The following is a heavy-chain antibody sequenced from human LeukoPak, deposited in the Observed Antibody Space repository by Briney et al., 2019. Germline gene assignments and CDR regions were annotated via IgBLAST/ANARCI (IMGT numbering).Heavy chain of an antibody. CDR3: ARGPVYSSSWNWFDP. D-gene: IGHD6-13*01. Sequence: PGRSLRLSCAASGFTVSSNYMSWVRQAPGKGLEWVSVIYSGGSTYYADSVKGRFTISRDNSKNTLYLQMNSLRAEDTAVYYCARGPVYSSSWNWFDPWGQGTLVTVSS. CDR2: IYSGGST. J-gene: IGHJ5*02. V-gene: IGHV3-53*01. CDR1: GFTVSSNY.